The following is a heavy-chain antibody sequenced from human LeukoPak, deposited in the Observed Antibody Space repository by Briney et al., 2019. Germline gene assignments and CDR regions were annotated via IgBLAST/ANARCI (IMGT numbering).Heavy chain of an antibody. J-gene: IGHJ4*01. CDR1: GFTFSSYA. Sequence: GGSLRLSCAASGFTFSSYAMSWVRQAPGRGLEWVSVISGSGGSTYYADSVKGRFTISRDNSKNTLYLQMNSLRAEDTAVYYCAKVRGYYDSSGYASSGFDYWGHGTLVTVSS. V-gene: IGHV3-23*01. CDR3: AKVRGYYDSSGYASSGFDY. D-gene: IGHD3-22*01. CDR2: ISGSGGST.